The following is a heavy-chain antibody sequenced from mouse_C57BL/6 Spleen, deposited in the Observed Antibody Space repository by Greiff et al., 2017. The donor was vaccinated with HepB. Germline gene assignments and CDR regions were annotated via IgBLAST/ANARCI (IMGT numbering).Heavy chain of an antibody. CDR3: ARLITPSMDY. V-gene: IGHV1-42*01. CDR2: INPSTGGT. J-gene: IGHJ4*01. CDR1: GYSFTGYY. D-gene: IGHD1-1*01. Sequence: VQLQQSGPELVKPGASVKISCKASGYSFTGYYMNWVKQSPEKSLEWIGEINPSTGGTTYNQKFKAKATLTVDKSSSTAYMQLKSLTSEDSAVYYCARLITPSMDYWGQGTSVTVSS.